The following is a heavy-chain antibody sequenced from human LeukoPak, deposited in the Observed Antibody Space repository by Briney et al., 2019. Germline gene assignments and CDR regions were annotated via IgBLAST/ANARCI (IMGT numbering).Heavy chain of an antibody. CDR1: GFTFSNYA. CDR2: IRGGAGST. J-gene: IGHJ5*02. D-gene: IGHD2-15*01. V-gene: IGHV3-23*01. CDR3: AKSWWAKGNWFDP. Sequence: GGSLRLSCAASGFTFSNYALNWVRQAPGKGLEWVSSIRGGAGSTYYADSVKGRFTISRDNSKNTMYLQMNSLRVEDTAVYYCAKSWWAKGNWFDPWGKGPWVPV.